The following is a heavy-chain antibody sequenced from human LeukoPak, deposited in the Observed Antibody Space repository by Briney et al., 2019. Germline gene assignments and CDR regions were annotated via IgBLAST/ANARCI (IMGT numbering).Heavy chain of an antibody. V-gene: IGHV4-61*02. CDR3: ARDRMAKYYYDSSGYQ. Sequence: SETLSLTCTVSGGSISSGSYYWSWIRQPAGKGLEWIGRIYTSGSTNYNPSLKSRVTISVDTSKDQFSLKLSSVTAADTAVYYCARDRMAKYYYDSSGYQWGQGTLVTVSS. D-gene: IGHD3-22*01. CDR2: IYTSGST. J-gene: IGHJ4*02. CDR1: GGSISSGSYY.